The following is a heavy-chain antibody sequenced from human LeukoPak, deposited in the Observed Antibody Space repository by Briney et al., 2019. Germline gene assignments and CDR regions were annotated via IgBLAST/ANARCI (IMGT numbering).Heavy chain of an antibody. Sequence: PGGSLGLSCAASGFTVSSNYIRWVRQAPGEGLGWGSVIDSGGSTYYADSVKGRVTISKDNFKNTLYLEMTSLRAEDTAVYYCARDETYWGQGTLVTVSS. J-gene: IGHJ4*02. CDR3: ARDETY. CDR1: GFTVSSNY. V-gene: IGHV3-53*01. CDR2: IDSGGST.